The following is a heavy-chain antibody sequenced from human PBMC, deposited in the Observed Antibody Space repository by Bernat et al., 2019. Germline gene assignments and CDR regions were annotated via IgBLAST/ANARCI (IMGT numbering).Heavy chain of an antibody. D-gene: IGHD2-15*01. CDR3: AIERGDCSGGSCCGGRIIENYFDY. J-gene: IGHJ4*02. CDR2: INPNSGGT. V-gene: IGHV1-2*02. CDR1: GYTFTGYY. Sequence: QVQLVQSGAEVKKPGASVKVSCKASGYTFTGYYMHWVRQAPGQGLEWMGWINPNSGGTNYAQKFQGRVTMTWGSSSRTGYMSLCRLRSDGKAVYYCAIERGDCSGGSCCGGRIIENYFDYWGQGTLVTVSA.